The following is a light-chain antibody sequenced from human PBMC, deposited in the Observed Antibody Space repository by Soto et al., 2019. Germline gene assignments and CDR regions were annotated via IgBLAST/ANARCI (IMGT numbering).Light chain of an antibody. Sequence: EIVLTQSPGTLSLSPGERATLSCRASQSVSGSYLAWYQQRPGQAPRLLINGASSRATGIPDRFNGSGSGTDFTLTISGLEPEDFAVYYCQQYGSSPRTFGQGTKVDIK. V-gene: IGKV3-20*01. J-gene: IGKJ1*01. CDR1: QSVSGSY. CDR2: GAS. CDR3: QQYGSSPRT.